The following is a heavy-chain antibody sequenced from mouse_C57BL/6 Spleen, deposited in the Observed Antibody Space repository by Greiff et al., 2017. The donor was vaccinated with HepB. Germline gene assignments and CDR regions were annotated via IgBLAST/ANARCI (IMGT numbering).Heavy chain of an antibody. CDR3: RITTVVAPAY. D-gene: IGHD1-1*01. CDR1: GYTFTSYW. Sequence: VQLQQSGAELVKPGASVKLSCKASGYTFTSYWMQWVKQRPGQGLEWIGEIDPSDSYTTYKQKFKGKATLTVDTSSSTAYMQLSSLTSEDSAVYYCRITTVVAPAYWGQGTLVTVSA. J-gene: IGHJ3*01. V-gene: IGHV1-50*01. CDR2: IDPSDSYT.